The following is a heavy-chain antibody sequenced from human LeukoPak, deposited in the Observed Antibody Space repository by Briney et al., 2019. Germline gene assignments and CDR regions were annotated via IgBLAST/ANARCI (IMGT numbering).Heavy chain of an antibody. CDR2: ISGSGTTI. J-gene: IGHJ4*02. D-gene: IGHD3-10*01. CDR1: GFTFIAYN. Sequence: GGSLRLSCAASGFTFIAYNINWVRQAPGKGLERVSYISGSGTTIDYADSVKGRFTVSRDNAKNSVYLQMNSLRDEDTAVYYCASDDGGHGEYFDYWGQGTLVTVS. V-gene: IGHV3-48*02. CDR3: ASDDGGHGEYFDY.